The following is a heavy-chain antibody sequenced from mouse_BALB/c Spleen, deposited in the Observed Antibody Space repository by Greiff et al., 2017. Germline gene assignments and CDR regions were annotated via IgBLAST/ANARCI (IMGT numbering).Heavy chain of an antibody. CDR1: GFTFTDYY. V-gene: IGHV7-3*02. D-gene: IGHD2-3*01. Sequence: EVHLVESGGGLVQPGGSLRLSCATSGFTFTDYYMSWVRQPPGKALEWLGFIRNKANGYTTEYSASVKGRFTISRDNSQSILYLQMNTLRAEDSATYYCARDIFDGPTMDYWGQGTSVTVSS. CDR2: IRNKANGYTT. CDR3: ARDIFDGPTMDY. J-gene: IGHJ4*01.